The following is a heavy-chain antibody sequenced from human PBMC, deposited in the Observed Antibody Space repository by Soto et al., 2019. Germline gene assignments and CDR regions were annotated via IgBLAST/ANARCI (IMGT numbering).Heavy chain of an antibody. CDR2: MNPNSGNT. J-gene: IGHJ6*03. D-gene: IGHD3-10*01. CDR1: GYTFTSYD. Sequence: GASVKVSCKASGYTFTSYDINWVRQATGQGLEWMGWMNPNSGNTGYAQKFQGRVTMTRNTSISTAYMELSSLRSEDTAVYYCARGPPVWFGEPNYYYYMDVWGKGTTVTVSS. V-gene: IGHV1-8*01. CDR3: ARGPPVWFGEPNYYYYMDV.